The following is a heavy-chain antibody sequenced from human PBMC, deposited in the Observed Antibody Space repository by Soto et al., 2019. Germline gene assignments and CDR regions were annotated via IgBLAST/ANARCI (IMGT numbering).Heavy chain of an antibody. D-gene: IGHD5-12*01. Sequence: VSVKVSCKASGYTFTSYGITWVRQAPGQGLEWMGWISAYNGNTNYAQKLQGRGTMTTDTSTSTAYMGLRSLRSVDTAVYYCARDSISGPPPWGQGTLVTVSS. V-gene: IGHV1-18*01. J-gene: IGHJ5*02. CDR2: ISAYNGNT. CDR3: ARDSISGPPP. CDR1: GYTFTSYG.